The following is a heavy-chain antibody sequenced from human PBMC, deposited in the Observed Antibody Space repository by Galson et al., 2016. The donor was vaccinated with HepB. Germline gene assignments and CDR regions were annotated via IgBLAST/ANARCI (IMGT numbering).Heavy chain of an antibody. CDR3: ARDTWTWN. CDR1: GVTVSNNY. CDR2: IYSGGGT. V-gene: IGHV3-66*01. Sequence: SLRLSCAASGVTVSNNYTSWVRQAPGRGLEWVSVIYSGGGTYYADSVKGRFTISRDNSKNTLYLQMNSLRAEDTAVYYCARDTWTWNGGQGTLVTVSS. J-gene: IGHJ4*02. D-gene: IGHD3/OR15-3a*01.